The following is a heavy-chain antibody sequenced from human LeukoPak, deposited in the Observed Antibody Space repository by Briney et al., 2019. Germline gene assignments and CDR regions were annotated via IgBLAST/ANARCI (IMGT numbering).Heavy chain of an antibody. CDR1: GYTFTGYY. D-gene: IGHD2-2*01. V-gene: IGHV1-2*06. CDR3: ARDFLAPAAPYNWFAP. Sequence: GASVKVSCKASGYTFTGYYMHWVRQAPGQGLEWMGRINPNSGGTNYAQKFQGRVTMTRDTSISTAYMELSRLRSDDTAVYYCARDFLAPAAPYNWFAPWGQGTLVTVSS. J-gene: IGHJ5*02. CDR2: INPNSGGT.